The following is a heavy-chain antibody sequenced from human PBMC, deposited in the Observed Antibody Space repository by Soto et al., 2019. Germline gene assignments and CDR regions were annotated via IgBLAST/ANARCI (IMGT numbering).Heavy chain of an antibody. CDR3: ASRGYCSGGSCYRDY. CDR1: SGSISSSNW. CDR2: IYHSGST. V-gene: IGHV4-4*02. D-gene: IGHD2-15*01. J-gene: IGHJ4*02. Sequence: QVQLQESGPGLVKPSGTLSLTCAVSSGSISSSNWWSWVRQPPGKGLEWIGEIYHSGSTNYNPSLKSRVTMSVDKSKNQFSLKLSSVTAADTAVYYCASRGYCSGGSCYRDYWGQGTLVTVSS.